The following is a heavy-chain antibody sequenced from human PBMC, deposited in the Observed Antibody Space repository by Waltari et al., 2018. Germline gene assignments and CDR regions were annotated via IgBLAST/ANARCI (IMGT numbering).Heavy chain of an antibody. CDR3: ARESVGGSFVY. Sequence: QVQLVESGGGVVQPGRSLRLSCAASGFTFSSYAMHWVRQAPGKGLEWVAVISYDGSNKYYADSVKGRFTISRDNSKNTLYLQMNSLRAEDTAVYYCARESVGGSFVYWGQGTLVTVSS. CDR1: GFTFSSYA. J-gene: IGHJ4*02. D-gene: IGHD1-26*01. CDR2: ISYDGSNK. V-gene: IGHV3-30*01.